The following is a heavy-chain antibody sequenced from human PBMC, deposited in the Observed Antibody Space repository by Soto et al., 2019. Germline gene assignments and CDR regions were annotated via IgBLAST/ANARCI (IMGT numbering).Heavy chain of an antibody. J-gene: IGHJ4*02. CDR2: IFYSGST. CDR3: ARGDYGSGSSLCSFDY. CDR1: GGSISSYY. Sequence: SETLSLTCTVSGGSISSYYWSWIRQPPGKGLEWIGHIFYSGSTNYNPSLKSRVTISVDTSKNQFSLKLSSVTAADTAVYYCARGDYGSGSSLCSFDYWGQGTLVAVSS. V-gene: IGHV4-59*01. D-gene: IGHD3-10*01.